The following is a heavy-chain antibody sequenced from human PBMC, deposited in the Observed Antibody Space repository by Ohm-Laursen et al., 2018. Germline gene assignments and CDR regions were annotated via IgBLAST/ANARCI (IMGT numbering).Heavy chain of an antibody. D-gene: IGHD1-26*01. CDR3: VTARYGSYQVDF. V-gene: IGHV3-72*01. CDR1: GFTLSDHH. J-gene: IGHJ4*02. CDR2: SRNKGNSYTT. Sequence: GSLRLSCAASGFTLSDHHMDWVRQAPGKGLEWVGRSRNKGNSYTTEHAASVKGRFTISRDDSKNSMYLQMDSLKTEDTAVYYCVTARYGSYQVDFWGQGTLVTVSS.